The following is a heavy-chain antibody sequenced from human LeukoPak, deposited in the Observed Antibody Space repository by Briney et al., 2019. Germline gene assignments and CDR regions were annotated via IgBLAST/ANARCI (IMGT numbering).Heavy chain of an antibody. CDR2: IVGSGGST. Sequence: HTGGSLGLSCEASGFTFSSYAMSWFRQAPGKGLEWVSAIVGSGGSTYYADSVKGRFTISRDNSKNTLYLQMNSLRAEDTAVYYCAKDPTKYYYDSSGYSLFDYWGQGTLVTVSS. CDR3: AKDPTKYYYDSSGYSLFDY. CDR1: GFTFSSYA. J-gene: IGHJ4*02. D-gene: IGHD3-22*01. V-gene: IGHV3-23*01.